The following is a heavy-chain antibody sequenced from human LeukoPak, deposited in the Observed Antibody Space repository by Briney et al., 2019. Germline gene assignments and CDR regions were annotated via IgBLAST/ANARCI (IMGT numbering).Heavy chain of an antibody. CDR2: IYYSGST. Sequence: SETLSLTCTVSGGSISSGGYYWSWIRQHPGKGLEWIGYIYYSGSTYYNPSLKSRVTISVDTSKNQFSLKLSSVTAADTAVYYCAGFYDSSGYYHPPLGGIDYWGQGTLVTVSS. CDR3: AGFYDSSGYYHPPLGGIDY. V-gene: IGHV4-31*03. CDR1: GGSISSGGYY. D-gene: IGHD3-22*01. J-gene: IGHJ4*02.